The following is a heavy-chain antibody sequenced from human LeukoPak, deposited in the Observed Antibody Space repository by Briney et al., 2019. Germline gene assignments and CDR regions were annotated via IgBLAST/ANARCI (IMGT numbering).Heavy chain of an antibody. D-gene: IGHD2-2*01. CDR3: ARTEYHLSIGCLEY. Sequence: PSETLSLTCTVSGGSISSGGYYWSWIRQHPGKGLEWIGYIYYSGSTYYNPSLKSRVTMSVDTSKNQFSLRLNSVTAADTAVYYCARTEYHLSIGCLEYWGQGTLVTVSS. V-gene: IGHV4-31*03. CDR2: IYYSGST. CDR1: GGSISSGGYY. J-gene: IGHJ4*02.